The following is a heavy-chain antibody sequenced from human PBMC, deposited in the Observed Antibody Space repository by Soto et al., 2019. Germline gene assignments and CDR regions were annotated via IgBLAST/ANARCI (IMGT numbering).Heavy chain of an antibody. J-gene: IGHJ6*03. Sequence: EVQLVESGGGLVQPGGSLRLSCAASGFTVSSKYMSWVRQAPGKGLEWVSPINRGGSIAYAESVNGRFTIFRDHSENTITHQMSTLGAEDTAACFCTSDGVHCSGGTCYVIPMDAWGKGTTVTVS. D-gene: IGHD2-15*01. CDR2: INRGGSI. CDR1: GFTVSSKY. V-gene: IGHV3-66*01. CDR3: TSDGVHCSGGTCYVIPMDA.